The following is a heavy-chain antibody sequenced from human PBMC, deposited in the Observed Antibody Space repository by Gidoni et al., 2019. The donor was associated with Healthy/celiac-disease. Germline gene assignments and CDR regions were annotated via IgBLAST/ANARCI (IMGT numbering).Heavy chain of an antibody. CDR3: ARSSYSSGWYHY. V-gene: IGHV1-2*02. J-gene: IGHJ4*02. D-gene: IGHD6-19*01. CDR1: GDTFTGYY. Sequence: QVQLVQSGAEVKKPGASVKVSCKAAGDTFTGYYMHWGRQAPGQGLEWMGWSNPNSGGTNYAQKVPGRVTMTRDTSISTAYMELIRLRSDDTAVYYCARSSYSSGWYHYWGQGTLVTVSS. CDR2: SNPNSGGT.